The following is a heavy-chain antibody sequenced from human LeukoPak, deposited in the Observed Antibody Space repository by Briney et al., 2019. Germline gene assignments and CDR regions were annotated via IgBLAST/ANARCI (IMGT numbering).Heavy chain of an antibody. Sequence: GGSLRLSCAASGFTFSSYWMNWVRQAPGKGLEWVVNIKPDGSEKYYVDSVKGRFTVSRDNAKNSLYLEMNSLTAEDTAVYNCVRGATWSGDYSGPGTLVTVSS. CDR1: GFTFSSYW. D-gene: IGHD1-1*01. CDR3: VRGATWSGDY. V-gene: IGHV3-7*01. CDR2: IKPDGSEK. J-gene: IGHJ4*02.